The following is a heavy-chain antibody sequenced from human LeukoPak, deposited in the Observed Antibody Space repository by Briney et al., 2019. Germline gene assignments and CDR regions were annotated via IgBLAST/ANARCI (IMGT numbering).Heavy chain of an antibody. V-gene: IGHV4-31*03. CDR1: GGSISSGGYY. CDR3: ARSSTTYMDV. CDR2: IYYSGST. J-gene: IGHJ6*03. Sequence: SETLPLTCTVSGGSISSGGYYWSWIRQHPGKGLEWIGYIYYSGSTYYNPSPKSRVTISVDTSKNQFSLKLSSVTAADTAVYYCARSSTTYMDVWGKGTTVTVSS. D-gene: IGHD2-2*01.